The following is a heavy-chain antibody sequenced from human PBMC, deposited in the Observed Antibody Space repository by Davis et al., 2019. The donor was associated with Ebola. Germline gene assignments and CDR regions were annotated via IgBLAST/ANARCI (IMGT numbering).Heavy chain of an antibody. CDR3: ARVYFDSSGYHYGMDV. CDR1: GYTFTNYW. Sequence: GESLKISCTGSGYTFTNYWVIWVRQMPGKGLEWMGKIDATDSSTRYSPSFEGQVTISADKSISTANLQWSSLKASDTAVYYCARVYFDSSGYHYGMDVWGQGTTVTVSS. D-gene: IGHD3-22*01. CDR2: IDATDSST. J-gene: IGHJ6*02. V-gene: IGHV5-10-1*04.